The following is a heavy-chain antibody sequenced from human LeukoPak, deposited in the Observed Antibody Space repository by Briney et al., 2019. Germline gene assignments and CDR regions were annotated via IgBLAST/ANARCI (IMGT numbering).Heavy chain of an antibody. Sequence: ASVKVSCKASGYTFSNYAINWVRQAPGQGLEWMGWITTNTGNPTYAQDFTGRFAFSLDTSVSTAYLQISSLKAEDTAVYYCASPSVVPAAKDYFDYWGQGTLVTVSS. CDR1: GYTFSNYA. CDR3: ASPSVVPAAKDYFDY. V-gene: IGHV7-4-1*02. J-gene: IGHJ4*02. CDR2: ITTNTGNP. D-gene: IGHD2-2*01.